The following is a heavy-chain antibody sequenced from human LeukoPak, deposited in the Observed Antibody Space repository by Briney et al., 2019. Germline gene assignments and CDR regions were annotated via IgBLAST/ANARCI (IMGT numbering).Heavy chain of an antibody. D-gene: IGHD6-13*01. CDR2: IYYSGST. V-gene: IGHV4-59*12. CDR3: ARYSSSWIDY. J-gene: IGHJ4*02. CDR1: SGSISSYY. Sequence: SETLSLTCTVSSGSISSYYWSWIRQPPGKGLEWIGSIYYSGSTYYNPSLKSRVTISVDTSKNQFSLKPSSVTAADTAVYYCARYSSSWIDYWGQGTLVTVSS.